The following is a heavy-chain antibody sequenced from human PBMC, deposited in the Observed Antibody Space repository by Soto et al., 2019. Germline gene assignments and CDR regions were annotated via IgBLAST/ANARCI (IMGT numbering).Heavy chain of an antibody. V-gene: IGHV1-69*06. J-gene: IGHJ3*01. CDR3: ARMRGMLLGSFDV. D-gene: IGHD3-16*01. CDR2: ILPVYDTT. CDR1: GGSFRNNA. Sequence: QEKLVQTGAEVKTPGSSVKVSCKISGGSFRNNAFSWVRQAPGQGLEWMGQILPVYDTTKYTRKFEGRVTITADKSTTPIPMELETVRSDDTAVYYCARMRGMLLGSFDVWGQGTTVSV.